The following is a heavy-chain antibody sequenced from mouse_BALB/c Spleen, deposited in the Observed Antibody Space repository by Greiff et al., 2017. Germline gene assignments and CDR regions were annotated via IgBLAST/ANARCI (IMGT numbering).Heavy chain of an antibody. CDR1: GFTFSSFG. CDR3: ARSHYYGSSLYWYFDV. J-gene: IGHJ1*01. Sequence: EVMLVESGGGLVQPGGSRKLSCAASGFTFSSFGMHWVRQAPEKGLEWVAYISSGSSTIYYADTVKGRFTISRDNPKNTLFLQMTSLRSEDTAMYYCARSHYYGSSLYWYFDVWGAGTTVTVSS. CDR2: ISSGSSTI. V-gene: IGHV5-17*02. D-gene: IGHD1-1*01.